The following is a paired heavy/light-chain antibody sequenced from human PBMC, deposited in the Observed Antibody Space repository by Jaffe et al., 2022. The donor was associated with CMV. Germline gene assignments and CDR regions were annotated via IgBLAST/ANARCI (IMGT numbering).Light chain of an antibody. CDR3: QNYKSAPYT. V-gene: IGKV1-27*01. J-gene: IGKJ2*01. Sequence: DIQMTQSPASLSASVGDGVTIYCRASQGISNYVAWYQQKVGKVPKLLIYTASTLQSGVPSRFSGSGSGTDFILTISSLQPEDVATYYCQNYKSAPYTFGQGTKLEIK. CDR1: QGISNY. CDR2: TAS.
Heavy chain of an antibody. J-gene: IGHJ1*01. D-gene: IGHD2-2*01. Sequence: EVQLVQSEVEVKKPGESLRISCKGSGYEFTDYWIGWVRQMPGKGLEWMGMIHPRDSDTRYSPSFQGQVTMSVDKSINTAYLQWSSLKASDTAIYYCGTTVVAGLIEYLQHWGQGTLVTVSS. CDR1: GYEFTDYW. V-gene: IGHV5-51*01. CDR2: IHPRDSDT. CDR3: GTTVVAGLIEYLQH.